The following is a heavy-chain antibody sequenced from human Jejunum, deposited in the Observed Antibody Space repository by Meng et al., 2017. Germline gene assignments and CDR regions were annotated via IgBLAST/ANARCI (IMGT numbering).Heavy chain of an antibody. CDR1: GVSVNSGFYY. CDR3: TGGPDSAKSGY. D-gene: IGHD1-14*01. V-gene: IGHV4-61*01. J-gene: IGHJ4*02. CDR2: FHHSGSA. Sequence: QWRLQQPGPGLVRPSQTLSLTCPVSGVSVNSGFYYWNWVRQPPGKGLEFIGSFHHSGSAHYNASLEGRVTMSLDTSKNQFSLRLTSVTAADSALYYCTGGPDSAKSGYWGQGTLVTVSS.